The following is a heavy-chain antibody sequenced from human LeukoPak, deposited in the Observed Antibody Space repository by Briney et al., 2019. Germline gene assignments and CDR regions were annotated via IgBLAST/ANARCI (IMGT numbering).Heavy chain of an antibody. J-gene: IGHJ4*02. CDR2: IHHEGST. CDR1: GGSISSSIR. Sequence: SETLSLTCGVSGGSISSSIRWSRVRQPPGKGLEWIGEIHHEGSTKYSPSLKSRVTISVDKSKNQFSLKLNSTTAADTAVYYCTAQGGWYIDYWGQGTLVTVSS. CDR3: TAQGGWYIDY. V-gene: IGHV4/OR15-8*01. D-gene: IGHD6-19*01.